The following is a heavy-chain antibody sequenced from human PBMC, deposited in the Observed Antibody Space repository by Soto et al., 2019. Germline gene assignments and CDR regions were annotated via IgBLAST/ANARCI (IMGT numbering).Heavy chain of an antibody. CDR2: IRSDSNHI. J-gene: IGHJ4*02. V-gene: IGHV3-48*02. D-gene: IGHD3-16*01. Sequence: GGSLRLSCAASGFIFSSFSMNWIRQAPGEGLEWLSYIRSDSNHIGYADSVRGRFTISSDIAKNSLFLQMSSLRDEDTAVYYCARDLAYAFDYWGQGTLVTVSS. CDR3: ARDLAYAFDY. CDR1: GFIFSSFS.